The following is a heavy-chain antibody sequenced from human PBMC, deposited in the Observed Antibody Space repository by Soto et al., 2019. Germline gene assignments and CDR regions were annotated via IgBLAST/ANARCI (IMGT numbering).Heavy chain of an antibody. J-gene: IGHJ4*02. Sequence: EVQLVESGGGLVQPGGSLRLSCAASGFTVSSNYMSWVRQAPGKGLEWVSVIYSGGSTYYADSVKGRFTISRANSKNTLYLQMNSLRAEDTAVYYCASSGFSGYGHQGYWGEGTLVTVSS. CDR1: GFTVSSNY. V-gene: IGHV3-66*01. CDR2: IYSGGST. D-gene: IGHD5-12*01. CDR3: ASSGFSGYGHQGY.